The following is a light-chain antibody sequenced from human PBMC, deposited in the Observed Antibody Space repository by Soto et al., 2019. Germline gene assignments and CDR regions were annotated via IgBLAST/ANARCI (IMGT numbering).Light chain of an antibody. Sequence: DIQMTQSPSSLSASVGDRVTITCRASQSISSYLNWYQPKPGKAPKLLIYAASSLQSGVPSRFSGSGSGTDFTLTISSLQPDDFATYYCLQHNSYPWTFGQGTKVDIK. CDR1: QSISSY. V-gene: IGKV1-39*01. CDR3: LQHNSYPWT. J-gene: IGKJ1*01. CDR2: AAS.